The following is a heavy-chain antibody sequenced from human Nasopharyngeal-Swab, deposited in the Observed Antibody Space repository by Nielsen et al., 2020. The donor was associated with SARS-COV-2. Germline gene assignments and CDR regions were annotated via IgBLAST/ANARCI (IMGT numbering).Heavy chain of an antibody. CDR2: ISAYNGNT. CDR1: GYTFTGYY. D-gene: IGHD3-10*01. CDR3: ARDHYYGSGRNWYFDL. Sequence: ASVKVSCKASGYTFTGYYMHWVRQAPGQGLEWMGWISAYNGNTNYAQKLQGRVTMTTGTSTSTAYMELRSLRSDDTAVYYCARDHYYGSGRNWYFDLWGRGTLVTVSS. J-gene: IGHJ2*01. V-gene: IGHV1-18*04.